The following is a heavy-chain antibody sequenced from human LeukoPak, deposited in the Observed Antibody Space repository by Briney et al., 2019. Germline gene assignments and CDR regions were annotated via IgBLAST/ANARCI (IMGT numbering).Heavy chain of an antibody. J-gene: IGHJ6*03. CDR2: ISPGGGTT. D-gene: IGHD1-26*01. CDR1: GFAFGSEA. CDR3: AKGSVGATGGVYFYYYMDV. V-gene: IGHV3-23*01. Sequence: PGGSLRLSCAVSGFAFGSEAMSWVRQSPARGLEWVASISPGGGTTYYADYVKGRFTISRDNSKNTLYVQMNSLRAEDTAVYYCAKGSVGATGGVYFYYYMDVWGKGTTVIVSS.